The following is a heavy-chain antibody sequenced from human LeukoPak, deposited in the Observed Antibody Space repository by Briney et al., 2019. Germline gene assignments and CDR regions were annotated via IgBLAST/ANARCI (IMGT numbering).Heavy chain of an antibody. CDR3: ARVYYYYYYYMDV. J-gene: IGHJ6*03. CDR2: ISSSGSTI. CDR1: GFTFSDYY. Sequence: PVGSLRLSCAASGFTFSDYYMSWIRQAPGKGLEWVSYISSSGSTIYYADSVKGRFTISRDNAKNSLYLQMNSLRAEDTAVYYCARVYYYYYYYMDVWGKGTTVTVSS. V-gene: IGHV3-11*04.